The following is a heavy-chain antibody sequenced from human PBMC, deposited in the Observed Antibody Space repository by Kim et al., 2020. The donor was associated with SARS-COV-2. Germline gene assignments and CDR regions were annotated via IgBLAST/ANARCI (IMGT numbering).Heavy chain of an antibody. CDR3: ASEDPRFDY. V-gene: IGHV4-34*01. CDR2: GST. Sequence: GSTNYNPSLKSRVTISVDTSKNQFSLKLSSVTAADTAVYYCASEDPRFDYWGQGTLVTVSS. J-gene: IGHJ4*02.